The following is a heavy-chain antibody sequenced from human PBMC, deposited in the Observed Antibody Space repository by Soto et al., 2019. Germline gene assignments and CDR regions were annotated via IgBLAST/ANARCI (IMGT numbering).Heavy chain of an antibody. V-gene: IGHV1-2*04. Sequence: ASVKVSCKASGYTFTGYYMHWVRQAPGQGLEWMGWINPNSGGTNYAQKFQGWVTMTRDTSISTAYMELSRLRSDDTAVYYCARAPGILTGYYFDYFDYWGQGTLVTVSX. CDR2: INPNSGGT. CDR1: GYTFTGYY. J-gene: IGHJ4*02. D-gene: IGHD3-9*01. CDR3: ARAPGILTGYYFDYFDY.